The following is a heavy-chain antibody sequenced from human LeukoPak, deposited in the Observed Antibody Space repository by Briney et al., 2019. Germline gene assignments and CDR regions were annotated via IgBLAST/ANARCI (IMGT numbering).Heavy chain of an antibody. J-gene: IGHJ6*03. Sequence: QPSETLSLTCTVSGGSISSSSYYWGWIRQPPGKGLEWIGSIYYSGSTYYNPSLKSRVTISVDTSENQFSLKLSSVTAADTAVYYCARLRSSSYGAIYYYYYYMDVWGKGTTVTVSS. CDR2: IYYSGST. CDR3: ARLRSSSYGAIYYYYYYMDV. CDR1: GGSISSSSYY. D-gene: IGHD6-13*01. V-gene: IGHV4-39*07.